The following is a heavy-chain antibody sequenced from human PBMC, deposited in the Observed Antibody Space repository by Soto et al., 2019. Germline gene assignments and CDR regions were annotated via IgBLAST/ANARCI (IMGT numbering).Heavy chain of an antibody. CDR1: GGSISSYY. V-gene: IGHV4-59*12. Sequence: SETLSLTCTVSGGSISSYYWSWIRQPPGKGLEWIGYIYYSGSTYYNPSLKSRVTISVDRSKNQFSLNLSSVTAADTAVYYCARWWMYAPRFDSCGQGTLDTVSS. J-gene: IGHJ5*01. CDR2: IYYSGST. CDR3: ARWWMYAPRFDS. D-gene: IGHD2-8*01.